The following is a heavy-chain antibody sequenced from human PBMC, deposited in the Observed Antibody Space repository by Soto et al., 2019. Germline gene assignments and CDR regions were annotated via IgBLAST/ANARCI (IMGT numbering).Heavy chain of an antibody. D-gene: IGHD3-9*01. CDR1: GFSFAGYA. J-gene: IGHJ4*02. CDR3: AKTESFNGYYNAFDS. CDR2: VSGGGGST. Sequence: GGSLRLSCAASGFSFAGYAVAWVRQAPGKGLEWVSTVSGGGGSTYYADSVKGRFTISRDNSGNTVYLQMNSLNAGGTALYYCAKTESFNGYYNAFDSWGQGTRVTVSS. V-gene: IGHV3-23*01.